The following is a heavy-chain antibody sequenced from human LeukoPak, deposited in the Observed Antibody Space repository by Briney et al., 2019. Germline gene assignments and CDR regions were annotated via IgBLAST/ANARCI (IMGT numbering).Heavy chain of an antibody. V-gene: IGHV3-30*04. CDR2: IAYDGSYK. J-gene: IGHJ4*02. D-gene: IGHD4-23*01. CDR3: AKDSDDGGLDY. Sequence: PGGSLRLSCAASGFTFSNFAMHWVRQAPGKGLEWVAVIAYDGSYKYYADSVKGRFTISRDNPKNTLYLQMNSLRAEDTAVYYCAKDSDDGGLDYWGQGTLVTVSS. CDR1: GFTFSNFA.